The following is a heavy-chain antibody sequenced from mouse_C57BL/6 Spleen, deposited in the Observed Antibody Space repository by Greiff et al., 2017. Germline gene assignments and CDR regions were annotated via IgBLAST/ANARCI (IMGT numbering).Heavy chain of an antibody. CDR1: GYSITSGYY. CDR2: ISYDGSN. CDR3: AQEEGAHFDY. Sequence: EVQLQESGPGLVKPSQSLSLTCSVTGYSITSGYYWNWIRQFPGNKLEWMGYISYDGSNNYNPSLKNRISITRDTSKNQFFLKLNSVTTEDTATYYCAQEEGAHFDYWGQGTTLTVSS. V-gene: IGHV3-6*01. J-gene: IGHJ2*01.